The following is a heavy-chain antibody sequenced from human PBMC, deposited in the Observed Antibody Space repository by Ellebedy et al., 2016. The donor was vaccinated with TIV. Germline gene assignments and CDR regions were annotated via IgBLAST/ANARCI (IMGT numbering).Heavy chain of an antibody. Sequence: AASVKVSCKASGYTFTSYGISWVRQAPGQGLEWMGWISAYNGNTNYAQKLQGRVTMTTDTSTSTAYMELRSLRSDDTAVYYCATESRDSSGWYSGPHYFDYWGQGTLVTVSS. CDR1: GYTFTSYG. D-gene: IGHD6-19*01. CDR2: ISAYNGNT. J-gene: IGHJ4*02. V-gene: IGHV1-18*01. CDR3: ATESRDSSGWYSGPHYFDY.